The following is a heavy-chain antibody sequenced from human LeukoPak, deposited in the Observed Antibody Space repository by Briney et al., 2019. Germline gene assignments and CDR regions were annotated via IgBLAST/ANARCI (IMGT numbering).Heavy chain of an antibody. CDR2: INSDGSST. D-gene: IGHD5-18*01. Sequence: GGSLCFTCAASGFTIRRYRMHGVRHAPGKGLEWVSRINSDGSSTTYADSVKGRFTISRDNAKNTVYLQMNSLRADVTAVYYCVRTSGGYGSTHGWGQGTLVTVSS. CDR1: GFTIRRYR. V-gene: IGHV3-74*01. CDR3: VRTSGGYGSTHG. J-gene: IGHJ4*02.